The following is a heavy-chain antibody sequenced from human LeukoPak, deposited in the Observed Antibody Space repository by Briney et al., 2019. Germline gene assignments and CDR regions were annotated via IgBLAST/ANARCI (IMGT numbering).Heavy chain of an antibody. V-gene: IGHV4-31*03. CDR2: IYYSGST. Sequence: PSETLSLTSTVSGGSISSGGYYWSWIRQHPGKGLEWIGYIYYSGSTYYNPSLKSRVTISVDTSKNQFSLKLSSVTAADTAVYYCARSGRYYGSGSYPYYYYYGMDVWGKGTTVTVSS. CDR3: ARSGRYYGSGSYPYYYYYGMDV. J-gene: IGHJ6*04. CDR1: GGSISSGGYY. D-gene: IGHD3-10*01.